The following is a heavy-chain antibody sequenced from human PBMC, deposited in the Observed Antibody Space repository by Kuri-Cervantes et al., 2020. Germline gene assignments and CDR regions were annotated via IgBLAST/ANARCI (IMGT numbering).Heavy chain of an antibody. CDR2: FDPEDGET. CDR3: ATHPPSGQQQLDIGY. D-gene: IGHD6-13*01. CDR1: GYTLTELS. V-gene: IGHV1-24*01. J-gene: IGHJ4*02. Sequence: ASVKVSCKVSGYTLTELSMHWVRQAPGKGLEWRGGFDPEDGETIYAQKFQGRVTMTEDTSTDTAYMELSSLRSEDTAVYYCATHPPSGQQQLDIGYWGQGTLVTVSS.